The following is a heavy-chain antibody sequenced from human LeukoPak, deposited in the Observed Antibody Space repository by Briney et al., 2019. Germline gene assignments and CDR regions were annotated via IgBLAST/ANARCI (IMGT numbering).Heavy chain of an antibody. V-gene: IGHV1-3*01. CDR3: ARARVPVPAQLNWFDP. J-gene: IGHJ5*02. CDR1: GYTFTPYA. CDR2: IIAGNGDT. Sequence: ASVKVSCKASGYTFTPYAIHWMRQAPGQRLEWIGWIIAGNGDTKYSQNFQGRLTFTRDTSASTAYMELSSLRSEDTAVYYCARARVPVPAQLNWFDPWGQGTLVTVSS. D-gene: IGHD2-2*01.